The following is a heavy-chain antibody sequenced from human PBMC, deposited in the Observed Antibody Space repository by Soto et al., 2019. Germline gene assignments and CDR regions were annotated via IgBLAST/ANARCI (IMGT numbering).Heavy chain of an antibody. Sequence: QPGGSLRLSCVVSQISFSSYWMTWVRQAPGKGLECVANINQDGSEKYYEDSVKGRFTISRDNTKNSLYLHMNSLSAEDTAVYYCATDINGANDWGDGTRVTVCS. J-gene: IGHJ4*01. D-gene: IGHD2-8*01. CDR3: ATDINGAND. V-gene: IGHV3-7*01. CDR2: INQDGSEK. CDR1: QISFSSYW.